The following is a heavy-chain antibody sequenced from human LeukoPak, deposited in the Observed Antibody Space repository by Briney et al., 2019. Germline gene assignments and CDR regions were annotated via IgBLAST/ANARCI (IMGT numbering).Heavy chain of an antibody. V-gene: IGHV4-59*08. J-gene: IGHJ4*02. CDR1: GGSISSYY. Sequence: SETLSLTCTVSGGSISSYYWSWIRQPPGKGLEWIGYIYYSGSTNYNPSLKSRVTISVDTSKNQFSLKLSSVTAADTAVYYCARHLRDYGDSFGYWGQGTLVTVSS. CDR2: IYYSGST. D-gene: IGHD4-17*01. CDR3: ARHLRDYGDSFGY.